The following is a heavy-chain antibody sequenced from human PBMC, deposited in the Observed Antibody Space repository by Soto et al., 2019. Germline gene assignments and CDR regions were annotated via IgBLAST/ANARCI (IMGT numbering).Heavy chain of an antibody. D-gene: IGHD6-13*01. CDR1: GYTFTSYG. CDR3: ARVMYDSSWSSTVYLLH. J-gene: IGHJ1*01. CDR2: ISAYNGNT. Sequence: VASVKVSCKASGYTFTSYGISWVRQAPGQGLEWMGWISAYNGNTNYAQKLQGRVTMTTDTSTSTAYMELRSLRSDDTAVYYCARVMYDSSWSSTVYLLHWRQGTPVTVPS. V-gene: IGHV1-18*01.